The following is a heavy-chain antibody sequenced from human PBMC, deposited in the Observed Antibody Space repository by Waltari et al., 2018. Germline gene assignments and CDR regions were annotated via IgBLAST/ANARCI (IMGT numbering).Heavy chain of an antibody. D-gene: IGHD3-22*01. V-gene: IGHV1-18*01. J-gene: IGHJ3*01. CDR2: ISGNTGDT. Sequence: VQLVQSESAVKKPGASVKVSCKTSGFTLPSYGFTWLRKAPGQGLEWIGRISGNTGDTNYAQEFRDRVTMTTDTSTNTVYMELRTLRSDDTALYYCARNPNPFYYDSPCDLWGQGTELTVSS. CDR3: ARNPNPFYYDSPCDL. CDR1: GFTLPSYG.